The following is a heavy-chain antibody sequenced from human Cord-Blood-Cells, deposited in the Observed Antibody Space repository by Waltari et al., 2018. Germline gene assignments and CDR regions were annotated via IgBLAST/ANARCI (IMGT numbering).Heavy chain of an antibody. V-gene: IGHV4-39*01. CDR2: IYYSGST. CDR3: ARHVISIVGAPSRVYYYYMDV. Sequence: QLQLQESGPGLVKPSETLSLTCTVSGGSISSSSYYWGWIRQPPGKGLEWIGSIYYSGSTYYNPSLKSRVTISVDTSKNQFSLKLSSVTAADTAVYYCARHVISIVGAPSRVYYYYMDVWGKGTTVTVSS. CDR1: GGSISSSSYY. J-gene: IGHJ6*03. D-gene: IGHD1-26*01.